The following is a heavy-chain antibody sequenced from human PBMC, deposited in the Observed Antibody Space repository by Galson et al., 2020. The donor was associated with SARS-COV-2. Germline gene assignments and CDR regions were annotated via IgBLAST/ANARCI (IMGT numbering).Heavy chain of an antibody. V-gene: IGHV3-23*01. Sequence: GGSLRLSCAASGFTFNNFAMGWVRQAPGKGLQWVSTVSSSGDTTYYSDSVKGWFTISRDNSKNTVYLQMNNLRAEDTALYYCAKDGVKYSGTSLYYVDYWGQGTLVTVSS. CDR1: GFTFNNFA. J-gene: IGHJ4*02. CDR2: VSSSGDTT. CDR3: AKDGVKYSGTSLYYVDY. D-gene: IGHD5-12*01.